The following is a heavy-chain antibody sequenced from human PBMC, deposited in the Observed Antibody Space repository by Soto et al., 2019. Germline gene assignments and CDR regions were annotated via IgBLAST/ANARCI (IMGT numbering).Heavy chain of an antibody. CDR3: ARDWSVRRIIGVGHAAFDI. J-gene: IGHJ3*02. D-gene: IGHD1-26*01. Sequence: ASVKVSFTASGYTFTGSYIHWVRQAPGQGLEWMGWISAYNGNTNYAQKLQGRVTMTTDTSTSTAYMELRSLRSDDTAVYYCARDWSVRRIIGVGHAAFDIWGQGTMVTVSS. V-gene: IGHV1-18*04. CDR2: ISAYNGNT. CDR1: GYTFTGSY.